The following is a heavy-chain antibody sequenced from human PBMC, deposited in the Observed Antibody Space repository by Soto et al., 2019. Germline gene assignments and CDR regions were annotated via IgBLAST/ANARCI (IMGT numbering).Heavy chain of an antibody. CDR3: AKYYFDSTGSHYYYYGMDV. J-gene: IGHJ6*02. Sequence: ETLSLTCSVSGGSISSSSYYWGWIRQPPGKGLEWIGSVSYSGSTYYNPSLKSRVTISVDTSKNQFSLKLSSVTAADTAVYYCAKYYFDSTGSHYYYYGMDVWGQGTSVTVSS. CDR1: GGSISSSSYY. V-gene: IGHV4-39*01. CDR2: VSYSGST. D-gene: IGHD3-22*01.